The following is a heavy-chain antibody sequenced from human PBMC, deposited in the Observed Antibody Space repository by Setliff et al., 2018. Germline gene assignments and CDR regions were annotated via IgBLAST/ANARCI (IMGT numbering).Heavy chain of an antibody. CDR3: ARIMGIVGDNWFDP. CDR2: INPNSGGT. Sequence: GPPVKVSCKASGYTFSGYYMHWVRQAPGQGLEWMGRINPNSGGTNYAQKFQGRVTMTRDTSISTAYMELSRLRSDDTAVYYCARIMGIVGDNWFDPWGQGTLVTVSS. D-gene: IGHD1-26*01. J-gene: IGHJ5*02. V-gene: IGHV1-2*06. CDR1: GYTFSGYY.